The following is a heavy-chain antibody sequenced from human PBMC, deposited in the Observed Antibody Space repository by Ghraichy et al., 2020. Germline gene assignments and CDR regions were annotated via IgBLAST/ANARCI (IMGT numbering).Heavy chain of an antibody. V-gene: IGHV7-4-1*02. Sequence: ASVKVSCKASGYTFTSYAMNWVRQAPGQGLEWMGWINTNTGNPTYAQGFTGRFVFSLDTSVSTAYLQISSLKAEDTAVYYCARGYSGYDFSSHDKWGQGTLVTVSS. J-gene: IGHJ4*02. D-gene: IGHD5-12*01. CDR1: GYTFTSYA. CDR2: INTNTGNP. CDR3: ARGYSGYDFSSHDK.